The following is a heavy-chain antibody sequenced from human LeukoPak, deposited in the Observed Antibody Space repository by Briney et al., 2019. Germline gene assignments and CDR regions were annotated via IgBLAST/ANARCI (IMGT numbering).Heavy chain of an antibody. D-gene: IGHD2-2*01. CDR3: ARGGPYHAFDI. J-gene: IGHJ3*02. CDR2: VNNDGSAT. CDR1: RFTFSSYW. Sequence: PGGSLRLSCAASRFTFSSYWIYWVRQVPGKGLVYVSRVNNDGSATTYADSVQGRFTISRDNAKNTVYLQMDSLRVEDTAIYYCARGGPYHAFDIWGQGTMVTVSS. V-gene: IGHV3-74*01.